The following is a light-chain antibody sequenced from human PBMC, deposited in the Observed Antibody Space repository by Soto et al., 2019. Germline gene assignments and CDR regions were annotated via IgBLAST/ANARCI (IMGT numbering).Light chain of an antibody. CDR3: NSYTTLSNRV. V-gene: IGLV2-14*01. CDR2: EVT. CDR1: SSDVGGYNY. J-gene: IGLJ1*01. Sequence: QSVLTHPASVSGSPGQSITISCTGTSSDVGGYNYVSWYQQHPGKAPKLMIFEVTNRPSGVSNRFSGSKSGNTASLTSSGLQAEDEANYYCNSYTTLSNRVFGNGT.